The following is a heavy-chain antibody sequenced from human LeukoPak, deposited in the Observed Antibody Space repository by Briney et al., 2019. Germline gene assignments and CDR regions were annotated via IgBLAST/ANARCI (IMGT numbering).Heavy chain of an antibody. CDR3: ARSGRPTTSYYYYGMDV. CDR2: IWYDGSNK. D-gene: IGHD1-1*01. V-gene: IGHV3-33*01. Sequence: GGSLRLSCAASGFTFSSYGMHWVRQAPGKGLEGVAVIWYDGSNKYYADSVKGRFTISRDNSKNTLYLQMNSLRAEDTAVYYCARSGRPTTSYYYYGMDVWGQGTTVTVSS. CDR1: GFTFSSYG. J-gene: IGHJ6*02.